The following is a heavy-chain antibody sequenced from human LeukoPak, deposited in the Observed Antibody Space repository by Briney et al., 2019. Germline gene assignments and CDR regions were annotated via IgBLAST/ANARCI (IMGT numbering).Heavy chain of an antibody. CDR1: GFTFSNYW. J-gene: IGHJ4*02. V-gene: IGHV3-7*01. D-gene: IGHD1-20*01. Sequence: GGSLRLSCAASGFTFSNYWMSWVRQAPGKGLEWVANIKQDGSEKYYVDSVKGRFTISRNNAKNSLYLQMDSLRAEDTAMYYCARPPTYNWNLDYWGQGTLVTVSS. CDR3: ARPPTYNWNLDY. CDR2: IKQDGSEK.